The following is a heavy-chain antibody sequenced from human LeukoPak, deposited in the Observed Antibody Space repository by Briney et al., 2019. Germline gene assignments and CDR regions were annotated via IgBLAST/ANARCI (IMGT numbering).Heavy chain of an antibody. V-gene: IGHV3-7*01. Sequence: GGSLRLSCAASELTLSNYCMTWVRQGPGKGLEWVAAIKRDGAETYYVDSVRGRFTISRDNAENSVYLRMNSLRDEDTAVYYCTRGGRNTSYYWYYWGQGTLVTVSS. J-gene: IGHJ4*02. CDR2: IKRDGAET. CDR1: ELTLSNYC. CDR3: TRGGRNTSYYWYY. D-gene: IGHD1-26*01.